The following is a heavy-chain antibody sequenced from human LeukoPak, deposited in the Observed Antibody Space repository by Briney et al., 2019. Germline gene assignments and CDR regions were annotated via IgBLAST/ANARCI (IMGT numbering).Heavy chain of an antibody. D-gene: IGHD6-19*01. CDR1: GFTFSSYG. J-gene: IGHJ4*02. Sequence: GGSLRLSCAASGFTFSSYGMHWVRQAPGKGLEWVAVISYDGSNKYYADSVKGRFTISRDNSKNTLYLQMNSLRAEDTAVYYCARPHPRIAVAGTDYWGQGTLVTVSS. CDR2: ISYDGSNK. V-gene: IGHV3-30*03. CDR3: ARPHPRIAVAGTDY.